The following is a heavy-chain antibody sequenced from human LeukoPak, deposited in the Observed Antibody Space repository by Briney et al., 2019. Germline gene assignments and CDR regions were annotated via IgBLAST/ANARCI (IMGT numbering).Heavy chain of an antibody. CDR2: INPNSGGT. Sequence: ASVKVSCKASGYTFTGYYMHWVRQAPGQGLEWMGWINPNSGGTNYAQKFQGRVTMTRDTSTSTVYMELSSLRSEDTAVYYCAREDGGSYLGGYWGQGTLVTVSS. CDR1: GYTFTGYY. D-gene: IGHD1-26*01. J-gene: IGHJ4*02. V-gene: IGHV1-2*02. CDR3: AREDGGSYLGGY.